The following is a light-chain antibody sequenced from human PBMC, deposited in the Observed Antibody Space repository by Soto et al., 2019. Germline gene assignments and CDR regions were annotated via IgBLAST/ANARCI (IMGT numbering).Light chain of an antibody. J-gene: IGKJ2*01. CDR2: LGS. V-gene: IGKV2-28*01. CDR1: QSLLHSIGYNY. Sequence: IVMTQSPLSLPVTPGEPASISCRSSQSLLHSIGYNYLNWYLQKPGQSPQLLIYLGSSMASGVPDRFSGSGSGTDFTLKISRVEAEDVVVYYCMVALRPPYTFGQGTKLEIK. CDR3: MVALRPPYT.